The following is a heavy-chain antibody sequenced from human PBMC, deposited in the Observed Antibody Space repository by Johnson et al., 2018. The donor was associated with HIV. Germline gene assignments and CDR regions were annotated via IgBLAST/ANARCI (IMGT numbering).Heavy chain of an antibody. D-gene: IGHD1-26*01. J-gene: IGHJ3*02. CDR2: ITYDGSNK. V-gene: IGHV3-30*19. CDR3: ASVRSSGAWGNDAFDI. CDR1: GFTFSSYG. Sequence: MQLVESGGGVVQPGGSLRLSCAASGFTFSSYGMHWVRQAPGKGLEWVAGITYDGSNKYYADSVQGRFTISRDNSKNTLYLQMNSLRAEATAVYYCASVRSSGAWGNDAFDIWGQGTMVTVSS.